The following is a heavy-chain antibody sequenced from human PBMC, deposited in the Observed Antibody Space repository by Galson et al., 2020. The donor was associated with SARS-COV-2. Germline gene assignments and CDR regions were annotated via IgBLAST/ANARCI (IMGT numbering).Heavy chain of an antibody. CDR2: ISGSGSTV. J-gene: IGHJ4*02. V-gene: IGHV3-48*03. D-gene: IGHD3-9*01. CDR1: GFTFSSHE. Sequence: GESLKISCAASGFTFSSHEMNWVRQAPGKGLEWLSYISGSGSTVYYVDSVKGRFTISRDNAKDSLYLQMNSLRAEDTALYYCARGGPGLRYFDWTFFDYWGQGTLVTVSS. CDR3: ARGGPGLRYFDWTFFDY.